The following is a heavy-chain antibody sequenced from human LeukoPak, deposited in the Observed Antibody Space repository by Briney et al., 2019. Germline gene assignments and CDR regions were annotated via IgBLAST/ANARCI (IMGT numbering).Heavy chain of an antibody. CDR3: ARDLDWGAFDA. J-gene: IGHJ5*02. V-gene: IGHV3-23*01. D-gene: IGHD3-9*01. CDR1: GFTFDNYA. CDR2: VSATAYNR. Sequence: GGSQRLSCAASGFTFDNYAISWVRQAPGKGLEWVSAVSATAYNRYYADSVEGRFTISRDNSKNTVHLQMTSLRAEDTALYYCARDLDWGAFDAWGQGTLVTVSS.